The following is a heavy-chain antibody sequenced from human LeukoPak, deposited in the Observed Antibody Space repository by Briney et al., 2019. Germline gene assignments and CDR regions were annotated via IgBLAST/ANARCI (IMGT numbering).Heavy chain of an antibody. V-gene: IGHV1-8*01. Sequence: ASVKVSCKASGYTVTSYDINWVRQAPGQGLEWMGWMNPNSGNTGYAQKFQGRVTMTRNTSISTAYMELSSLRSEDTAVYYCARGPRARGWFDPWGQGTLVTVSS. CDR2: MNPNSGNT. CDR3: ARGPRARGWFDP. D-gene: IGHD3-10*01. CDR1: GYTVTSYD. J-gene: IGHJ5*02.